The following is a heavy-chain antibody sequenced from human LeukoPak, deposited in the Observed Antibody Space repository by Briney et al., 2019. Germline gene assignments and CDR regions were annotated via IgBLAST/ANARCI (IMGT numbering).Heavy chain of an antibody. CDR3: AKGLNYYDGSGYPS. Sequence: GRSLRLSCSASGFTFEDYAMHWVRQAAGKGLEWVAFIRYDGSNKYYADSVKGRFTISRDNSKNTLYLQMNSLRAEDTAVYYCAKGLNYYDGSGYPSWGQGTLVTVSS. CDR1: GFTFEDYA. J-gene: IGHJ4*02. D-gene: IGHD3-22*01. CDR2: IRYDGSNK. V-gene: IGHV3-30*02.